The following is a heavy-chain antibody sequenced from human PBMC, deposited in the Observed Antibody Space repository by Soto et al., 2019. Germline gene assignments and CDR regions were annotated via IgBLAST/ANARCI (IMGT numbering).Heavy chain of an antibody. V-gene: IGHV3-23*01. CDR2: ISSSGGGT. CDR3: AKVAASELGYFDY. Sequence: EVQLLESGGGLLQPGRSLRLSCGASGYTFSSYAMSWVRQAPGKGLEWVLGISSSGGGTYYADSVKGRFTISRANSKHTRYLEMNSVRAEDTAVYYCAKVAASELGYFDYWGQGTVVTVAA. CDR1: GYTFSSYA. D-gene: IGHD5-12*01. J-gene: IGHJ4*02.